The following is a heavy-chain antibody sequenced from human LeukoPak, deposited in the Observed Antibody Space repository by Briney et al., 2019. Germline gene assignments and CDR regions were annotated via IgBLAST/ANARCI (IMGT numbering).Heavy chain of an antibody. V-gene: IGHV1-8*01. Sequence: ASVKVSCKASGYTFTSYDINWVRQATGQGLEWMGWMNPNSGNTGYAQKFQGRVTITRDTSASTAYMELSRLRSDDTAVYYCARDLGYSGYDLFYWGQGTLVTVSS. CDR3: ARDLGYSGYDLFY. CDR1: GYTFTSYD. CDR2: MNPNSGNT. D-gene: IGHD5-12*01. J-gene: IGHJ4*02.